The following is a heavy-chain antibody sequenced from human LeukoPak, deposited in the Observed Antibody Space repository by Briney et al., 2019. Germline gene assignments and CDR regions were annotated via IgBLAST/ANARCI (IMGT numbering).Heavy chain of an antibody. CDR2: IYPDDSDI. CDR3: ARQGFSTAGGYDY. D-gene: IGHD4-17*01. V-gene: IGHV5-51*01. CDR1: GYSFTNYW. Sequence: GESLKISCKGSGYSFTNYWIAWVRQVPGKGLEWMGIIYPDDSDIRYNPSFQGQVTISADKSISTAYLQWSSLKASDTAIYYCARQGFSTAGGYDYWGQGTLVTVSS. J-gene: IGHJ4*02.